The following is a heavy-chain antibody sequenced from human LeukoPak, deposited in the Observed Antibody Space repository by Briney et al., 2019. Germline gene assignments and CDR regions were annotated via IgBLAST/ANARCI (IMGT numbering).Heavy chain of an antibody. J-gene: IGHJ6*03. CDR1: GFTFSSYA. CDR2: ISSNGVST. Sequence: GGSLRLSCAASGFTFSSYAMYWVRQAPGKGLEYVSAISSNGVSTYYANSVKGRLTISRDNSKNTLYLQMGSLRAEDMAMYYCARVGRYSSGSVYYYYMDVWGKGTTVTVSS. CDR3: ARVGRYSSGSVYYYYMDV. V-gene: IGHV3-64*01. D-gene: IGHD5-18*01.